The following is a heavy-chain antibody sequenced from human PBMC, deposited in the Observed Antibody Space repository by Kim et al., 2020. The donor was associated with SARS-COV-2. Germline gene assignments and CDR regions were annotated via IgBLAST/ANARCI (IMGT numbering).Heavy chain of an antibody. CDR1: GFTFSDYY. CDR2: ISSSGSTI. V-gene: IGHV3-11*01. J-gene: IGHJ6*02. Sequence: GGSLRLSCAASGFTFSDYYMSWIRQAPGKGLEWVSYISSSGSTIYYADSVKGRFTISRDNAKNSLYLQMNSLRAEDTAVYYCASWYFDWLPHPPSGDYYYYGMDVWGQGTTVTVSS. CDR3: ASWYFDWLPHPPSGDYYYYGMDV. D-gene: IGHD3-9*01.